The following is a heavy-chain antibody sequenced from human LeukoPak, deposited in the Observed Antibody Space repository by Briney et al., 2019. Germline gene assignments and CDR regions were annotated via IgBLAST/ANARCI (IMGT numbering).Heavy chain of an antibody. CDR1: GYTFTSYD. V-gene: IGHV1-8*01. CDR3: ARHCSGGSCYSPNGMDV. J-gene: IGHJ6*02. Sequence: GASVKVSCKASGYTFTSYDINWVRQATGQGLEWMGWMNPNSGNTGYAQKFQGRVTMTRNTFISTAYMELSSLRSEDTAVYYCARHCSGGSCYSPNGMDVWGQGTTVTVSS. D-gene: IGHD2-15*01. CDR2: MNPNSGNT.